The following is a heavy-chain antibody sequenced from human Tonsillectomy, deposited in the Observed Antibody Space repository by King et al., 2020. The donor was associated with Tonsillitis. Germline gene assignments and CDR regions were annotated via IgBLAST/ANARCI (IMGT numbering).Heavy chain of an antibody. CDR3: AKGTMQEAGDFDL. Sequence: VQLVESGGGLVQPGRSLRLACAASGFSFDDYAMHWVRQAPGKGLEWVSGISWNSGSVGYADSVKGRFTISRDNAKNSLYLQMNSLRDEDTALYYCAKGTMQEAGDFDLWGRGTLVTVSS. D-gene: IGHD4/OR15-4a*01. V-gene: IGHV3-9*01. CDR2: ISWNSGSV. CDR1: GFSFDDYA. J-gene: IGHJ2*01.